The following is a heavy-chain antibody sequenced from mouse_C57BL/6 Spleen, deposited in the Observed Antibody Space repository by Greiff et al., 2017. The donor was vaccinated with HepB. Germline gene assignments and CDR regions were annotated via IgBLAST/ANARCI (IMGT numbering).Heavy chain of an antibody. V-gene: IGHV14-3*01. CDR3: ARDYGSSYVPFDY. CDR2: IDPANGNT. D-gene: IGHD1-1*01. Sequence: VQLQQSVAELVRPGASVKLSCTASGFNIKNTYMHWVKQRPEQGLEWIGRIDPANGNTKYAPKFQGKATITADTSSNTAYLQLSSLTSEDTAIYSCARDYGSSYVPFDYWGQGTTLTVSS. J-gene: IGHJ2*01. CDR1: GFNIKNTY.